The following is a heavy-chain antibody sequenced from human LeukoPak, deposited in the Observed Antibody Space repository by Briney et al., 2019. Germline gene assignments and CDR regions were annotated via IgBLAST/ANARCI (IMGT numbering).Heavy chain of an antibody. CDR2: INHSGST. D-gene: IGHD3-22*01. V-gene: IGHV4-31*03. CDR1: GGSISSGASD. J-gene: IGHJ2*01. CDR3: GRAARQGFTMIVVPFFYFDL. Sequence: SETLSLTCTVSGGSISSGASDWGWIRQHPKRGLEWVGYINHSGSTYHNPSLGSRVTMSVDTPKNHFSLKRSPVTAPDSAFHYCGRAARQGFTMIVVPFFYFDLWGRGTLVTVSS.